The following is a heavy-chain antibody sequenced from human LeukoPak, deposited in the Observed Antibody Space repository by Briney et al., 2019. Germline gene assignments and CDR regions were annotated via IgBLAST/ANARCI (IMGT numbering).Heavy chain of an antibody. CDR2: ISHDGSNK. J-gene: IGHJ3*02. D-gene: IGHD1-26*01. CDR1: GFTFSSYA. CDR3: ARASIVGATTVWAFDI. Sequence: GGSLRLSCAASGFTFSSYAMHWVRQAPGKGLEWVAVISHDGSNKYYADSVRGRFTISRDNAKNSLYLQMNSLRAEDTAVYYCARASIVGATTVWAFDIWGQGTMVTVSS. V-gene: IGHV3-30-3*01.